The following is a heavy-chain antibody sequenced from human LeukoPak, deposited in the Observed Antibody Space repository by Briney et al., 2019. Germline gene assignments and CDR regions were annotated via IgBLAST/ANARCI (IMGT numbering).Heavy chain of an antibody. V-gene: IGHV3-13*01. J-gene: IGHJ3*02. CDR2: IGTAGDT. CDR1: GFTFSNYD. CDR3: ARAQLYYYDNRRGYAFDI. Sequence: GGSLRLSCAASGFTFSNYDMRWVRQATGKGLEWVSAIGTAGDTYYPGSVKGRFIISRENAKNSLYLQMNSLRAGDTAVYFCARAQLYYYDNRRGYAFDIWGQGTMVTVSS. D-gene: IGHD3-22*01.